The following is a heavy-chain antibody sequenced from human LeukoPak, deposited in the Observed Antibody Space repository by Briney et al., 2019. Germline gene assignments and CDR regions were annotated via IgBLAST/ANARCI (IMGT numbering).Heavy chain of an antibody. D-gene: IGHD6-19*01. CDR1: GFTFSSYA. V-gene: IGHV3-23*01. CDR3: AKGTYSSGWYSFDY. J-gene: IGHJ4*02. Sequence: GGSLRLSCAASGFTFSSYAMSWVRQAPGKGLEWVSTMSGSGGSTYYADSVKGRFTISRDNSKNTLYLQMNSLRAEDTAVYYCAKGTYSSGWYSFDYWGQGTLLTVSS. CDR2: MSGSGGST.